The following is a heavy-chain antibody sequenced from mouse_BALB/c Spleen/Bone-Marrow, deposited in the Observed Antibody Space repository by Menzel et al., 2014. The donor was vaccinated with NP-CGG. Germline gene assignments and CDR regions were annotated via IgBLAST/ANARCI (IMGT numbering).Heavy chain of an antibody. CDR3: AKNQEAFDY. J-gene: IGHJ2*01. D-gene: IGHD3-2*02. CDR1: GFTFSNYG. Sequence: VKLVESGGGLVQPGGSLKLSCAASGFTFSNYGMSWVRQTPDKRLELVATINSNGGITYYPDSVKGRFTISRDNAKNTLYLQMSSLKSEDTAMYYCAKNQEAFDYWGQGTTLTVSS. V-gene: IGHV5-6-3*01. CDR2: INSNGGIT.